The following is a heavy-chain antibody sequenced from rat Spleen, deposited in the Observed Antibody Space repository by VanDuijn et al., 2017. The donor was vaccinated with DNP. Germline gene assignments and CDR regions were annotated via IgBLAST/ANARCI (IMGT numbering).Heavy chain of an antibody. CDR1: GFTFSDYA. CDR3: TRPSNYGTFGPLDA. Sequence: EVQLVESGGGLVQPGRSLKLSCAASGFTFSDYAMAWVRQAPGKGLEWVASITANALSTYYSDSVKGRFTISRDNAKKTVYLQMNSLRSEDTATYYCTRPSNYGTFGPLDAWGQGTPVTVSS. D-gene: IGHD1-11*01. J-gene: IGHJ4*01. V-gene: IGHV5-17*01. CDR2: ITANALST.